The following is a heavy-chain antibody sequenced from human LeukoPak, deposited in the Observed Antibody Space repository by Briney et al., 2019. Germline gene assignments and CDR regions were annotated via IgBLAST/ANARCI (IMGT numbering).Heavy chain of an antibody. CDR2: IYYSGST. Sequence: SGTLSVTCTVSGGSISGYYWSWIRQPPGKGVEWIGYIYYSGSTNYNPSLKSRVTISVDTSKNQFSLKLSSVTAADTAVYYCARGLVGATTKAFDIWGQGTMVTVSS. CDR1: GGSISGYY. V-gene: IGHV4-59*01. CDR3: ARGLVGATTKAFDI. D-gene: IGHD1-26*01. J-gene: IGHJ3*02.